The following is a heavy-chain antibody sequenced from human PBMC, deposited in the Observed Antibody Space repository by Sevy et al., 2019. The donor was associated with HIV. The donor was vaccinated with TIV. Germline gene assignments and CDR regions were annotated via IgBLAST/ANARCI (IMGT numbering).Heavy chain of an antibody. V-gene: IGHV3-30*04. CDR2: ISYEGSNE. D-gene: IGHD3-16*01. CDR3: ARDWGTPPTAILYYFDF. Sequence: GRSLRLSCAASTFTFGHYAMHWVRQAPGKGLQWVAGISYEGSNEYYTDSVKGRFTISRDNSKNMLNLEMNNLRVEDTALYYCARDWGTPPTAILYYFDFWGQGIPVTVSS. J-gene: IGHJ4*02. CDR1: TFTFGHYA.